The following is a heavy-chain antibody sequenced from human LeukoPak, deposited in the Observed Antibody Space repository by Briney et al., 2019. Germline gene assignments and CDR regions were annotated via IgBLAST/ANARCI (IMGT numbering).Heavy chain of an antibody. CDR1: GFTFSSFP. CDR3: ARGGWLRVGSYYMDV. Sequence: GGSLRLSCTASGFTFSSFPMNWVRQAPEKGLEWISFITRTSSVIYYADSVKGRFTISRDNGRNSLDLQMHSLRAEDTAVYFCARGGWLRVGSYYMDVWGKGTTVTVSS. J-gene: IGHJ6*03. CDR2: ITRTSSVI. D-gene: IGHD1-26*01. V-gene: IGHV3-21*01.